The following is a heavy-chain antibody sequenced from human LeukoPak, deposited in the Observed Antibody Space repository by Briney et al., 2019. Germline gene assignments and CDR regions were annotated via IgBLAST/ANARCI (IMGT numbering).Heavy chain of an antibody. CDR2: IYYSGST. CDR1: GGSISSYY. Sequence: SETLFLTCSVSGGSISSYYWSWIRQPPGKGLEWIGYIYYSGSTNYNPSLKSRVTISVDTSKNQFSLKLSSVTAADTAVYYCARATTPYSSSWYIDYWGQGTLVTVSS. J-gene: IGHJ4*02. D-gene: IGHD6-13*01. CDR3: ARATTPYSSSWYIDY. V-gene: IGHV4-59*01.